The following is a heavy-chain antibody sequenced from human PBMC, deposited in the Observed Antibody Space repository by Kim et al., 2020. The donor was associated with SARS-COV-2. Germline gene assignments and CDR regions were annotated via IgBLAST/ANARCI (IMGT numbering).Heavy chain of an antibody. J-gene: IGHJ4*02. D-gene: IGHD2-21*02. CDR1: GDSTSNRAYY. CDR3: ASSHRDRGLN. Sequence: PETLSLTCTVSGDSTSNRAYYWGWIRQPPGKGLEWIGSINFSGNTYYNPSLMSRVYLSVDTSKNQFSLKVTSVTAADTAVYYCASSHRDRGLNWGQGTLV. V-gene: IGHV4-39*01. CDR2: INFSGNT.